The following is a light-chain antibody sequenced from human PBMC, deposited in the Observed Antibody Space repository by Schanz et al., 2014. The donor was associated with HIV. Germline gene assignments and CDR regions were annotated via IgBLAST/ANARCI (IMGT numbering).Light chain of an antibody. Sequence: EIVLTQSPGTLSLSPGERATLSCRASQSVSSNLAWYQQKPGQAPRLLIYGASNRATGISDRFSGSGSGTDFTLTISSLEPEDFAVYYCQQRSHWPPFTFGQGTKLEIK. CDR2: GAS. CDR1: QSVSSN. J-gene: IGKJ2*01. CDR3: QQRSHWPPFT. V-gene: IGKV3-11*01.